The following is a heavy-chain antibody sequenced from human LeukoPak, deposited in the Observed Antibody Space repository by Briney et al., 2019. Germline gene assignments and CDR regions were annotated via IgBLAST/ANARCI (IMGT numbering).Heavy chain of an antibody. CDR3: ASSQWASVAHNY. J-gene: IGHJ4*02. Sequence: GGSLRLSCAASGFTFSSYAMHWVRQAPGKGLEWVAVISYDGSNKYYADSVKGRFTISRDNSKNTLYLQMNSLRAEDTAVYYCASSQWASVAHNYWGQGTLVTVSS. D-gene: IGHD6-19*01. V-gene: IGHV3-30-3*01. CDR2: ISYDGSNK. CDR1: GFTFSSYA.